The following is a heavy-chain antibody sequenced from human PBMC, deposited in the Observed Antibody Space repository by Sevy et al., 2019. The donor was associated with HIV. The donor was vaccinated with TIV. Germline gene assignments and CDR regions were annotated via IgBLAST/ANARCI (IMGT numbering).Heavy chain of an antibody. J-gene: IGHJ4*02. D-gene: IGHD3-10*01. CDR1: GFTFSSYA. V-gene: IGHV3-23*01. CDR2: ISGSGGST. Sequence: GGSLRLSCAASGFTFSSYAMSWVRQAPGKGLEWVSAISGSGGSTYYADSVKGRFTISRNNAKNTRYLQMSSLRAEDTAVYYCARTNNYYGSGSYYDYWGQGTLVTVSS. CDR3: ARTNNYYGSGSYYDY.